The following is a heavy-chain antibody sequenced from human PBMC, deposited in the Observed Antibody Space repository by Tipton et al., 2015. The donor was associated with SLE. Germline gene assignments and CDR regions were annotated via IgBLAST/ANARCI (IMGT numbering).Heavy chain of an antibody. D-gene: IGHD5-24*01. J-gene: IGHJ5*02. Sequence: TLSLTCTVSGGSMSSYYWTWIRQAPGKGLEWVGNIYNRGGTEYNPSLKSRVIMSIDTSKSQFSLNLNSVTAADTAIYYCARSFEMGSIHTWGQGTLVIVSS. CDR2: IYNRGGT. V-gene: IGHV4-59*08. CDR1: GGSMSSYY. CDR3: ARSFEMGSIHT.